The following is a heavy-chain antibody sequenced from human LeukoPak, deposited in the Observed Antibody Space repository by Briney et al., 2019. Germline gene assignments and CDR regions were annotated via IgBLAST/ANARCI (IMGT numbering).Heavy chain of an antibody. Sequence: PGGSLRLSCAASGFTFTSYALSWVRLAPGKGLEWVSTISGNGGSTYYADSVKGRFTISRDNSKNTLYLQMNSLRAEDTALYYCAKDRRGDYGLGALDIWGQGTMVTVSS. CDR2: ISGNGGST. J-gene: IGHJ3*02. CDR3: AKDRRGDYGLGALDI. CDR1: GFTFTSYA. V-gene: IGHV3-23*01. D-gene: IGHD4-17*01.